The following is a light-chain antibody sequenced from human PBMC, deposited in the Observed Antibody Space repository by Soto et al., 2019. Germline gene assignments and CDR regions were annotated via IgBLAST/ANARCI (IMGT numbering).Light chain of an antibody. J-gene: IGKJ1*01. CDR1: EDINDW. Sequence: SLMSLSPPTLSAPIGDRVTITFRASEDINDWLAWYQQEPGNAPKFLIYDASTLQSGVPSRFSGSGSGTEFTLTISSLQPDDSATYLWEQYKIRRRFGQGSKV. CDR3: EQYKIRRR. V-gene: IGKV1-5*01. CDR2: DAS.